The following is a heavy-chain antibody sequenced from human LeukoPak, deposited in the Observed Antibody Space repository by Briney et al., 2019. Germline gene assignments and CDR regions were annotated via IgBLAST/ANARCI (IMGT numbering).Heavy chain of an antibody. J-gene: IGHJ6*02. CDR1: GGSISSSSYC. CDR2: INHSGST. D-gene: IGHD3-3*01. Sequence: SETLSLTCTVSGGSISSSSYCWGWIRQPPGKGLEWIGEINHSGSTNYNPSLKSRVTISVDTSKNQFSLKLSSVTAADTAVYHCARVKVAIFGVVIYYYYGMDVWGQGTTVTVSS. V-gene: IGHV4-39*07. CDR3: ARVKVAIFGVVIYYYYGMDV.